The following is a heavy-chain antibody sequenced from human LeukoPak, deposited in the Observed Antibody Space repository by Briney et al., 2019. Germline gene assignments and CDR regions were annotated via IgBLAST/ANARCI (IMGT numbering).Heavy chain of an antibody. D-gene: IGHD5-12*01. CDR1: GGSISSYY. CDR2: IYYSGST. V-gene: IGHV4-59*01. Sequence: SETPSLTCTVSGGSISSYYWSWIRQPPEKGLEWIGYIYYSGSTNYNPSLKSRVTISVDTSKNQFSLKLSSVTAADTAVYYCARATRYYYYMDVWGKGTTVTVSS. CDR3: ARATRYYYYMDV. J-gene: IGHJ6*03.